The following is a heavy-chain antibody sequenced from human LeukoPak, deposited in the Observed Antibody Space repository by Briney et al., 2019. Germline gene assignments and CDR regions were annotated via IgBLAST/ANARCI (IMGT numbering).Heavy chain of an antibody. Sequence: SQTLSLTCTVSGGSISSGFYYWNWIRQPAGKGLEWIGRFYTSGSIDYNPSLKSRVTISLDTSKNQFSLKLSSVTAADTAVYYCARSMILVVVAARRRRRFDYWGQGTLVTVSS. J-gene: IGHJ4*02. D-gene: IGHD2-15*01. V-gene: IGHV4-61*02. CDR2: FYTSGSI. CDR1: GGSISSGFYY. CDR3: ARSMILVVVAARRRRRFDY.